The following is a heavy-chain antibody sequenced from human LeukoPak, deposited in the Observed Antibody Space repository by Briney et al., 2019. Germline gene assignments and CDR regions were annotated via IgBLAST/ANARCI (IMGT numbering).Heavy chain of an antibody. D-gene: IGHD4-17*01. V-gene: IGHV4-59*08. CDR1: GGSIGSYY. J-gene: IGHJ4*02. Sequence: SETLSLTCTVSGGSIGSYYWSWIRQPPGKGLEWIGYIYYSGSTNYNPSLKSRVTISVDTSKNQFSLKLSSVTAADTAVYYCARTGVATVTFDYWGQGTLVTVSS. CDR3: ARTGVATVTFDY. CDR2: IYYSGST.